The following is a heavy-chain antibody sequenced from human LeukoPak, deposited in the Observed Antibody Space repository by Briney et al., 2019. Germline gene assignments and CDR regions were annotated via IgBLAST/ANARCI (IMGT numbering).Heavy chain of an antibody. J-gene: IGHJ4*02. CDR3: ARGGPPYYDILTETLDY. D-gene: IGHD3-9*01. CDR2: INHSGST. CDR1: GGSFSGYY. V-gene: IGHV4-34*01. Sequence: SETLSLTCAVYGGSFSGYYWSWIRQPPGKGPEWIGEINHSGSTNYNPSLKSRVTISVDTSKNQFSLKLSSVTAADTAVYYCARGGPPYYDILTETLDYWGQGTLVTVSS.